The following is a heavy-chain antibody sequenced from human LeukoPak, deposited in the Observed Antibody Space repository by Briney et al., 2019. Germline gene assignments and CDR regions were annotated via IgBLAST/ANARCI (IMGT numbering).Heavy chain of an antibody. J-gene: IGHJ4*02. D-gene: IGHD2-2*02. Sequence: SETLSLTCTVSGGSISSHYWSWIRQPPGKGLEWIGYIYYSGSTNYNPSLKSRVTISVDTSKNQFSLKLSSVIAADTAVYYCARGSGAVVVVPAAIPFDYWGQGTLVTVSS. CDR3: ARGSGAVVVVPAAIPFDY. V-gene: IGHV4-59*11. CDR2: IYYSGST. CDR1: GGSISSHY.